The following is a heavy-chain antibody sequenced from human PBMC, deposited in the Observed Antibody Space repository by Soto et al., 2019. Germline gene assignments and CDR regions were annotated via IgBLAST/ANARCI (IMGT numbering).Heavy chain of an antibody. CDR3: ARHSRSSFSGYYYGIDV. V-gene: IGHV5-51*01. CDR1: GYSFTSYW. Sequence: GESLKISCKGSGYSFTSYWIGWVRQMPGKGLEWMGIIYPGDSDTRYSPSFQGQVTISADKSISTAYLQWSSLKASDTAMYYCARHSRSSFSGYYYGIDVWGKGTTVTVSS. J-gene: IGHJ6*04. D-gene: IGHD6-6*01. CDR2: IYPGDSDT.